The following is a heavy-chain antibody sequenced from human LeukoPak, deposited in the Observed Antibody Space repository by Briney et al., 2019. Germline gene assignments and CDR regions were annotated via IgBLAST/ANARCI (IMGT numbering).Heavy chain of an antibody. Sequence: GGSLRLSCAASGFTFDDYAMHWVRQAPGKGLEWVSLISGDGGSTYYADSVKGRFTISRDNSKNSLYLQMNSLRTEDTALYYCANELTSSAQDYWGQGTLVTVSS. CDR2: ISGDGGST. D-gene: IGHD6-25*01. J-gene: IGHJ4*02. V-gene: IGHV3-43*02. CDR1: GFTFDDYA. CDR3: ANELTSSAQDY.